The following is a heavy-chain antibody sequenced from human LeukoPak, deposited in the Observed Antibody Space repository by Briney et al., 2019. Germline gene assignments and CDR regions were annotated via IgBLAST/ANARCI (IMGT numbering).Heavy chain of an antibody. CDR2: INPNSGGT. CDR1: GYTFTGYY. V-gene: IGHV1-2*06. Sequence: ASVKVSCKASGYTFTGYYMHWVRQAPGQGLEWMGRINPNSGGTNYAQKFQGRVTMTRDTSTSTVYMELSSLRSEDTAVYYCARDNVVTALDYWGQGTLVTVSS. CDR3: ARDNVVTALDY. D-gene: IGHD4-23*01. J-gene: IGHJ4*02.